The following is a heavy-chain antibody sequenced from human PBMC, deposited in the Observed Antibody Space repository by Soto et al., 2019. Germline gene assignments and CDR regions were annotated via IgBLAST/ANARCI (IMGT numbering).Heavy chain of an antibody. V-gene: IGHV1-69*13. CDR2: ITPMFGTP. CDR3: ADGGGGFDS. CDR1: GYTFTSYF. J-gene: IGHJ4*02. Sequence: AASVKVSCKASGYTFTSYFIHWVRQAPGQGLEWMGGITPMFGTPNYAQKFLGRLTLTADEATNTAYLELTSLTSDDTAVYYCADGGGGFDSWGQGSPVTVSS.